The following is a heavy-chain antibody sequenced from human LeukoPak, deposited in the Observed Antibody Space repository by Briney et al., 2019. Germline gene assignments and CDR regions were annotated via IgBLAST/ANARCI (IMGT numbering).Heavy chain of an antibody. J-gene: IGHJ4*02. Sequence: ASVKVSCKASGYTFTSYYMHWVRQAPGQGLEWVGIINPSGGSTSYAQKFQGRVTMTRDTSTSTVYMELSSLRSEDTTVYYCARARHGSGSQYYFDYWGQGTLVTVSS. CDR2: INPSGGST. D-gene: IGHD3-10*01. V-gene: IGHV1-46*03. CDR1: GYTFTSYY. CDR3: ARARHGSGSQYYFDY.